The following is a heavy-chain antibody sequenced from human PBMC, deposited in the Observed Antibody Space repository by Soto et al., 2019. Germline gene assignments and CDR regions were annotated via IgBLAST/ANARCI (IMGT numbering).Heavy chain of an antibody. V-gene: IGHV1-18*04. CDR2: ISAYNGNT. CDR1: GYTFTSYG. CDR3: ARVGYYDILTGYSLPYYFDY. D-gene: IGHD3-9*01. Sequence: ASVKVSCKASGYTFTSYGISWVRQAPGQGLEWMGWISAYNGNTNYAQKLQGRVTMTTDTSTSTAYMELRSLRSDDTAVYYCARVGYYDILTGYSLPYYFDYWGQGTLVTVSS. J-gene: IGHJ4*02.